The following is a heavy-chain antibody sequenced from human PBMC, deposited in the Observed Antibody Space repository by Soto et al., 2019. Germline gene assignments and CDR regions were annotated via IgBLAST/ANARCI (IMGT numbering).Heavy chain of an antibody. J-gene: IGHJ4*02. V-gene: IGHV1-18*01. CDR2: ISAIKGNA. Sequence: ASVKVSCKASGYTFTSYGISWVRQAPGQGLEWMGWISAIKGNANYAQKLQGRVTMTTDESTSTAYMELSSLRSEDTAVYYCARCIAAAGPIDYWGQGTLVTVSS. CDR1: GYTFTSYG. CDR3: ARCIAAAGPIDY. D-gene: IGHD6-13*01.